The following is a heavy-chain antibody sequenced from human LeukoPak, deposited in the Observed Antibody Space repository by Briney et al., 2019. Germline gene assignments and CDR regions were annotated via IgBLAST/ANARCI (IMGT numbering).Heavy chain of an antibody. CDR1: GFTFSSYW. Sequence: HTGGSLRLSCAASGFTFSSYWMHWVRQAPGKGLVWVSRINSDVSSTSYADSVKGRFTISRDNAKNTLYLQMNSLRAEDTAVYYCGRVVYSRFGELLYEYGAFDIWGQGTMVTVSS. D-gene: IGHD3-10*01. CDR3: GRVVYSRFGELLYEYGAFDI. CDR2: INSDVSST. V-gene: IGHV3-74*01. J-gene: IGHJ3*02.